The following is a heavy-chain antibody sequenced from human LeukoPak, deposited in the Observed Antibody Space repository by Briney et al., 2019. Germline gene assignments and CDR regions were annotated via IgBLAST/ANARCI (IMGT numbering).Heavy chain of an antibody. D-gene: IGHD6-13*01. CDR1: GFTFSSYT. J-gene: IGHJ4*02. V-gene: IGHV3-21*01. CDR3: XRGXVAVGNIDY. Sequence: SXXXXCXASGFTFSSYTMNWVRQAPGKGLEWVSSISSSSSYIYYADSVKGRFTISRDNAKNSLYLQMNTLRAEDTAVYYCXRGXVAVGNIDYWGQGTLVTVSS. CDR2: ISSSSSYI.